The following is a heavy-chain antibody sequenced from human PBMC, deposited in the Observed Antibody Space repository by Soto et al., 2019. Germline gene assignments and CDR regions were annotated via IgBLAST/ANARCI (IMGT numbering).Heavy chain of an antibody. Sequence: QVQLVQSGAEVKKPGSSVKVSCKASGGTFSSYAISWVRQAPGQGLEWMGGIIPIFGTANYAQKFQGRVTITADESTSTAYTELSSLRSEYTAVYYCAREGGYLRDEGDAFDIWGQGTMVTVSS. D-gene: IGHD2-15*01. CDR3: AREGGYLRDEGDAFDI. J-gene: IGHJ3*02. CDR1: GGTFSSYA. V-gene: IGHV1-69*12. CDR2: IIPIFGTA.